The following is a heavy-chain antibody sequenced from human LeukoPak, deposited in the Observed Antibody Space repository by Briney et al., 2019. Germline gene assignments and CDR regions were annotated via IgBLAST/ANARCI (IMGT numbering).Heavy chain of an antibody. CDR3: AKDIEKEVRGVMKY. J-gene: IGHJ4*02. V-gene: IGHV3-9*01. CDR1: GFTFSSYW. D-gene: IGHD3-10*01. Sequence: GGSLRLSCVASGFTFSSYWMHWVRQDPRKGLVWVPGISWNSGSIGYADSVKGRFTISRDNAKNSLYLQMNSLRAGDTALYYCAKDIEKEVRGVMKYWGQGTLVTVSS. CDR2: ISWNSGSI.